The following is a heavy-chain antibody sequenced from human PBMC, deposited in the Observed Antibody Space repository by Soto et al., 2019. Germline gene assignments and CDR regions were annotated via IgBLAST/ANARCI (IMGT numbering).Heavy chain of an antibody. CDR3: ARDSSSGWYGEPFDY. CDR2: ISSSSSYI. CDR1: GFTFSSYS. J-gene: IGHJ4*02. Sequence: PGGSLRLSCAASGFTFSSYSMNWVRQAPGKGLEWVSSISSSSSYIYYADSVKGRFTISRDNAKNSLYLQMNSLRAEDTAVYYCARDSSSGWYGEPFDYWGQGTLVTVSS. V-gene: IGHV3-21*01. D-gene: IGHD6-19*01.